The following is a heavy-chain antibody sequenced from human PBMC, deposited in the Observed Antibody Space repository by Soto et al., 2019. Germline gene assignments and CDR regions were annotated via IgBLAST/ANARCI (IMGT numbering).Heavy chain of an antibody. J-gene: IGHJ4*02. CDR2: IYYSGTT. Sequence: KPSETLSLTCTVSGGSISSEGYYWSWFRQLPGKGLEWIGDIYYSGTTYHNPSLRSRLTISGDASKNQFSLKLSSVTDADTALYYCARGRGYSYGPYYFDYWGQGTLVTVSS. V-gene: IGHV4-31*03. CDR1: GGSISSEGYY. CDR3: ARGRGYSYGPYYFDY. D-gene: IGHD5-18*01.